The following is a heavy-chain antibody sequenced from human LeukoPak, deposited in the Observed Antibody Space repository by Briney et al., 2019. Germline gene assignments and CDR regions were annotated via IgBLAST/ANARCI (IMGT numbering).Heavy chain of an antibody. CDR3: ARGGSSWYEKTGYFRH. V-gene: IGHV4-34*01. J-gene: IGHJ1*01. CDR1: GGSFSGYY. D-gene: IGHD6-13*01. CDR2: INHSGST. Sequence: SETLSLTCAVYGGSFSGYYWSWIRQPPGKGLEWIGEINHSGSTNYNPSLKSRVTISVDTSKNQFSLKLSSVTAADTAVYYCARGGSSWYEKTGYFRHWGQGTLVTVSS.